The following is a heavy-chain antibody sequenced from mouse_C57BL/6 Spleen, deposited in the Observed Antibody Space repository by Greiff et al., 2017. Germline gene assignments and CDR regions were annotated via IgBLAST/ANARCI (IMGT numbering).Heavy chain of an antibody. Sequence: VQLQQPGAELVRPGSSVKLSCKASGYTFTSYWLDWVKQRPGQGLEWIGNIYPADSETPYNQKFKDKATLTVDKSSSTAYMQLSSLTSEDSAVYYCARPHDGYYYFDYWRQGTTLTVSS. D-gene: IGHD2-3*01. CDR2: IYPADSET. V-gene: IGHV1-61*01. CDR3: ARPHDGYYYFDY. CDR1: GYTFTSYW. J-gene: IGHJ2*01.